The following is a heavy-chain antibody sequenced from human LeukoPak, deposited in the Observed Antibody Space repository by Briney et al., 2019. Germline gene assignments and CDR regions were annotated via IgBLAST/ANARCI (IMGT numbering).Heavy chain of an antibody. CDR3: ARGPYYSAFDI. J-gene: IGHJ3*02. CDR1: GGSFSGDF. D-gene: IGHD3-10*01. Sequence: SETLSLTCAVYGGSFSGDFWSWIRQSPGKGLEWIGEINHSGSTNYNPSLKSRVTISVDTSKNQFSLKLSSVTAADTAVYYCARGPYYSAFDIWGQGTMVTVSS. CDR2: INHSGST. V-gene: IGHV4-34*01.